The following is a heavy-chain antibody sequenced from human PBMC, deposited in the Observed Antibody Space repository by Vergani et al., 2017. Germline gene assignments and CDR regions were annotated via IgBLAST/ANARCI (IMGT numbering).Heavy chain of an antibody. CDR3: ARGGKGIIMVVPSTHL. D-gene: IGHD2-15*01. J-gene: IGHJ4*02. CDR1: GFSFGNYA. V-gene: IGHV3-30-3*01. Sequence: QVKLEESGGGVFQPGRSLRLSCAASGFSFGNYAMHWVRQALGKGLEWVGVISYDGTEKKYADSVNGRFTISRDNSKKMMSLQMNSLRVEDTAVYYCARGGKGIIMVVPSTHLWGQGTQVSVS. CDR2: ISYDGTEK.